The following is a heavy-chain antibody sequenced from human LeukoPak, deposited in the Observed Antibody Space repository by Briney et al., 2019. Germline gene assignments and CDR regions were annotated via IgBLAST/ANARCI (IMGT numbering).Heavy chain of an antibody. J-gene: IGHJ6*03. Sequence: GGSLRLSCAASGFTFSSYWMNCVRQAPGKGLEWVANIKQDGSEKYYVDSVKGRFTISRDNAKNSLYLQMNSLRAEDTAVYYCAKDSDILYLNYMDVWGKGTTVTISS. CDR2: IKQDGSEK. CDR3: AKDSDILYLNYMDV. V-gene: IGHV3-7*01. CDR1: GFTFSSYW. D-gene: IGHD3-9*01.